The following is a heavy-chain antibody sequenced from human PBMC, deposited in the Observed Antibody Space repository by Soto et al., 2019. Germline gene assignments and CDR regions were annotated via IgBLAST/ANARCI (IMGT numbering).Heavy chain of an antibody. Sequence: EVQLVESGGGLIQPGGSLRLSCAASGFTVSSNYMSWVRQAPGKGLEWVSVIYSGGSTYYADSVKGRFTISRDNSKNTLYLQMNSLRAEDTAVYYCARISSSWYYYGMDVWGQGTTVTVSS. D-gene: IGHD6-13*01. CDR3: ARISSSWYYYGMDV. CDR2: IYSGGST. V-gene: IGHV3-53*01. CDR1: GFTVSSNY. J-gene: IGHJ6*02.